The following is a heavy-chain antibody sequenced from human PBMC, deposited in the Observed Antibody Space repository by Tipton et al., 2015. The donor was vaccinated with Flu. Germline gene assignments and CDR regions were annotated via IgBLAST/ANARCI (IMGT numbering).Heavy chain of an antibody. CDR1: GYSISSGYY. CDR3: AKALGASSGYFSGP. Sequence: TLSLTCTVSGYSISSGYYWGWIRQPPGKGLEWIGSIYHSGSTYYNPSLKSRVTISVDTSKNQFSLKLSSVTAADTAVYYCAKALGASSGYFSGPWGQGTLVTGSP. D-gene: IGHD3-22*01. CDR2: IYHSGST. V-gene: IGHV4-38-2*02. J-gene: IGHJ5*02.